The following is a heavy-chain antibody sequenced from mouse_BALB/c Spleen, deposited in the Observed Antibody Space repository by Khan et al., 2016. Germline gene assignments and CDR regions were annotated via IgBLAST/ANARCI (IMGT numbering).Heavy chain of an antibody. CDR3: ARGDPYYPMDY. D-gene: IGHD3-3*01. Sequence: LKQSGAELVKPGASVKLSCTASGFNIKDTYMHWVKQRPEQGLEWIGRIDPANGNTKYDPKFQGKVTITADTSSNTAYLQLNSLTSEDTAVYYCARGDPYYPMDYWGQGTSVTVSS. CDR1: GFNIKDTY. V-gene: IGHV14-3*02. CDR2: IDPANGNT. J-gene: IGHJ4*01.